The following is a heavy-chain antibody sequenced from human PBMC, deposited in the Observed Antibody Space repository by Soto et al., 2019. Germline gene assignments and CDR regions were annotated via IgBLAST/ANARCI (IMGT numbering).Heavy chain of an antibody. CDR1: GFTFSSHA. V-gene: IGHV3-30-3*01. D-gene: IGHD3-22*01. J-gene: IGHJ4*02. Sequence: PGGSLRLSCAASGFTFSSHAMHWGRQAPGKGLEWVALISYDGNNKYYADSVKGRCTISRDNSKSTLYLQMNSLRVEDTAVYYCARVHYYDSTGYYEIDYWGQGT. CDR3: ARVHYYDSTGYYEIDY. CDR2: ISYDGNNK.